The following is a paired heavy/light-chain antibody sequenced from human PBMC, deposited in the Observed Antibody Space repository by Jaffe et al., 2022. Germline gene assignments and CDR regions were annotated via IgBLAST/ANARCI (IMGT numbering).Heavy chain of an antibody. V-gene: IGHV4-39*01. CDR3: ASQYRGIAAAGTSPSTPYYFDY. D-gene: IGHD6-13*01. Sequence: QLQLQESGPGLVKPSETLSLTCTVSGGSISSSSYYWGWIRQPPGKGLEWIGSIYYSGSTYYNPSLKSRVTISVDTSKNQFSLKLSSVTAADTAVYYCASQYRGIAAAGTSPSTPYYFDYWGQGTLVTVSS. J-gene: IGHJ4*02. CDR1: GGSISSSSYY. CDR2: IYYSGST.
Light chain of an antibody. J-gene: IGKJ2*01. CDR2: AAS. CDR1: QSISSY. CDR3: QQSYSTPRMYT. V-gene: IGKV1-39*01. Sequence: DIQMTQSPSSLSASVGDRVTITCRASQSISSYLNWYQQKPGKAPKLLIYAASSLQSGVPSRFSGSGSGTDFTLTISSLQPEDFATYYCQQSYSTPRMYTFGQGTKLEIK.